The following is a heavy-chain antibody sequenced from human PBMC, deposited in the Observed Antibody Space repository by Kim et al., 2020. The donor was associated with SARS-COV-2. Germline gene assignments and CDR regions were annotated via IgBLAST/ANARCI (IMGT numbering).Heavy chain of an antibody. CDR1: GYSISSGYY. Sequence: SETLSLTCTVSGYSISSGYYWGWIRQPPGKGLEWIGSIYHSGSTYYNPSLKSRVTISVDTSKNQFSLKLSSVTAADTAVYYCARDKTPGEWLLLDYFDYWGQGTLVTVSS. D-gene: IGHD3-22*01. CDR2: IYHSGST. CDR3: ARDKTPGEWLLLDYFDY. J-gene: IGHJ4*02. V-gene: IGHV4-38-2*02.